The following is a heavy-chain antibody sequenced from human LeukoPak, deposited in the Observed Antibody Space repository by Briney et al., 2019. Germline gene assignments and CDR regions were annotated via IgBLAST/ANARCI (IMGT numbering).Heavy chain of an antibody. V-gene: IGHV1-2*06. CDR2: INPNSGGT. Sequence: ASVKVSCKASGYTFTGYYMHWVRQAPGQGLEWMGRINPNSGGTNYAQKFQGRVTMTRDTSISTAYMELSGLRSDDTAVYYCARGYYGSGSYYGIDYWGQGTLVTVSS. J-gene: IGHJ4*02. CDR3: ARGYYGSGSYYGIDY. CDR1: GYTFTGYY. D-gene: IGHD3-10*01.